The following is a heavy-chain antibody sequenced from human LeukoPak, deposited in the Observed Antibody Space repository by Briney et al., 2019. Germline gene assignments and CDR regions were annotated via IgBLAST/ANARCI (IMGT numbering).Heavy chain of an antibody. V-gene: IGHV1-18*01. CDR1: GYTFTSYG. Sequence: GASVKVSCKASGYTFTSYGISWVRQAPGQGLEWMGWISAYNGNTNYAQKFQGRVTMTRDTSISTAYMELSRLRSDDTAVYYCARVPRMGCSSTSCYRFDYWGQGTLVTVSS. CDR3: ARVPRMGCSSTSCYRFDY. J-gene: IGHJ4*02. CDR2: ISAYNGNT. D-gene: IGHD2-2*01.